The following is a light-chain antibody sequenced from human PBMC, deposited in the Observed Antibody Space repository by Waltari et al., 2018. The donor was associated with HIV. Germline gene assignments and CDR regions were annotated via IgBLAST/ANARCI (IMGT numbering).Light chain of an antibody. CDR1: SSYIGRYNL. V-gene: IGLV2-23*02. CDR2: EVT. Sequence: QSALTQPASVSGSPGQSITFSCPGTSSYIGRYNLVSWYQQHPGKAPRLMIYEVTKRPSGVSYRLSGSKSGNTASLTISGLQAEDEADYYCCSFAGSTSWVFGGGTKLTVL. J-gene: IGLJ3*02. CDR3: CSFAGSTSWV.